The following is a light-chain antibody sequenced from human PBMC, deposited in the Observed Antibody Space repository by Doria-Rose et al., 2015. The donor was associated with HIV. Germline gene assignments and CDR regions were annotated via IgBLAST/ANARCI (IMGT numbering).Light chain of an antibody. CDR2: DVS. CDR3: NSYTTSSTHNYV. V-gene: IGLV2-14*03. Sequence: WYQQHPGKAPKLMIYDVSNRPSGVSNRFSGSKSGDTASLIISGFQAEDEADYYCNSYTTSSTHNYVFGTGTKVTVL. J-gene: IGLJ1*01.